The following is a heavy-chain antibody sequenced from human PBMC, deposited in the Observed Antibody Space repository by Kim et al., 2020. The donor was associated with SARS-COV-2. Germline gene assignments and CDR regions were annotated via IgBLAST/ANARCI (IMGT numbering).Heavy chain of an antibody. CDR1: GFPFSSYA. J-gene: IGHJ5*02. V-gene: IGHV3-23*01. CDR2: ISGSGGST. CDR3: AKRRGITGTKEPFDP. D-gene: IGHD1-7*01. Sequence: GGSLRLSCAASGFPFSSYAMSWVRQAPGKGLEWVSAISGSGGSTYYADSVKGRFTISRGNSKNTLYLQMNSLRAEDTAIYYCAKRRGITGTKEPFDPWGQGTLVTVSS.